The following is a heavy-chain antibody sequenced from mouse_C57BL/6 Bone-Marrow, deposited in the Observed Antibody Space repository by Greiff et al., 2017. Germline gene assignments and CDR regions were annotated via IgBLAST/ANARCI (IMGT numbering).Heavy chain of an antibody. CDR1: GYTFTSYW. CDR2: IDPSDSYT. J-gene: IGHJ4*01. CDR3: ARLDGYAMDY. Sequence: VQLQQPGAELVMPGASVKLSCKASGYTFTSYWMHWVKQRPGQGLEWIGEIDPSDSYTNYNQKFKGKSTLTVDKSSSTAYMQLSSLTSEDSAVYYCARLDGYAMDYWGQGTSVTVSS. V-gene: IGHV1-69*01.